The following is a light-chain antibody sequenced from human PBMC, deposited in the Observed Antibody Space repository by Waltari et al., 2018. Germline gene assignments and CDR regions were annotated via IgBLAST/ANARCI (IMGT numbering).Light chain of an antibody. CDR1: NSDTGGYTR. J-gene: IGLJ1*01. Sequence: QSALTQPAAVSGTPGQSITISCTRPNSDTGGYTRVPGYQQHPGRAPKLIIYEVTKRPSGVSNRFSGSKSGSAASLTISGVQAEDEADYYCCSYGSGSTYVFGTGTKVTVL. CDR3: CSYGSGSTYV. CDR2: EVT. V-gene: IGLV2-23*02.